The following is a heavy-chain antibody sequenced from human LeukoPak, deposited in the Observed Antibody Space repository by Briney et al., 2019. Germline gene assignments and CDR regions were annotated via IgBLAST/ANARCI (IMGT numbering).Heavy chain of an antibody. CDR1: GFTFSSYA. CDR3: AKLTPYSSGWPPDY. Sequence: PGGSLRLSCAASGFTFSSYAMSSVRQAPGKGLEWVSSISGSGGSTYYADSVKGRFTISRDNSKNTLYLQMNSLRAEDTAVYYCAKLTPYSSGWPPDYWGQGTLVTVSS. CDR2: ISGSGGST. D-gene: IGHD6-19*01. V-gene: IGHV3-23*01. J-gene: IGHJ4*02.